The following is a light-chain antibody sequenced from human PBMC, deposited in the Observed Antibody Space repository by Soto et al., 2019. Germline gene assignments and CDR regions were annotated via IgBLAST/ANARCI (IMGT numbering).Light chain of an antibody. CDR1: QSVSSRS. CDR3: QQYGNSPLT. CDR2: AAS. J-gene: IGKJ4*01. V-gene: IGKV3-20*01. Sequence: EVVLTQSPGTLSLSPGERATLSCRASQSVSSRSLGWYQQRPGQSPRLLVFAASSRATDIPDRFSGSGSGTDFTLTISRLEPEDFAVYYCQQYGNSPLTFGGGTKVEFK.